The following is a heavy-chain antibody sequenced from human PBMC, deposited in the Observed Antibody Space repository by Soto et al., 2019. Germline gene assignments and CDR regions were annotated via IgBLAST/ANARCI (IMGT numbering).Heavy chain of an antibody. CDR2: VYTSGST. J-gene: IGHJ6*02. CDR1: GFSIISYY. D-gene: IGHD5-12*01. V-gene: IGHV4-4*07. Sequence: SETQSHTCTFSGFSIISYYWIWLRPPSGKGLEWIGRVYTSGSTNYNPSLRSRVTMSVDTSKNQFSLKLNSVTAADTAVYYCARDRPIVATSGYGMDVWGQGTAVTVSS. CDR3: ARDRPIVATSGYGMDV.